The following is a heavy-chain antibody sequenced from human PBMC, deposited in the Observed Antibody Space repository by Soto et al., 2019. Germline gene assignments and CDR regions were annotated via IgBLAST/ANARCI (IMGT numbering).Heavy chain of an antibody. CDR1: GYTFTSYA. J-gene: IGHJ5*02. CDR2: INAGNGNT. D-gene: IGHD3-10*01. V-gene: IGHV1-3*01. CDR3: ARDREFTNNWFDP. Sequence: QVQLVQSGAEVKKPGASVKVSCKASGYTFTSYAMHWVRQAPGQRLEWMGWINAGNGNTKYSQKFQGRVTMTRDTSASTAYMELSSLRSEDTAVYYCARDREFTNNWFDPWGQGTLVTVSS.